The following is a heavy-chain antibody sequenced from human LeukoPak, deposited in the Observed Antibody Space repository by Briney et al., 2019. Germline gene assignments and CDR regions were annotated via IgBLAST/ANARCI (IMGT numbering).Heavy chain of an antibody. CDR3: AREANSGWYS. Sequence: PSETLSLTCTVSGGSISCYYWSWIRQPPGKGLEWIGYIYYSGSTNYNPSLKSRVTISVDTSKNQFSLKLSSVTAADTAVYYCAREANSGWYSWGQGTLVTVSS. CDR1: GGSISCYY. CDR2: IYYSGST. J-gene: IGHJ4*02. V-gene: IGHV4-59*01. D-gene: IGHD6-19*01.